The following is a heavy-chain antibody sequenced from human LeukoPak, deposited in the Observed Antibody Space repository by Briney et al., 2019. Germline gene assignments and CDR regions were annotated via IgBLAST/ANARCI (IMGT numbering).Heavy chain of an antibody. D-gene: IGHD1-26*01. CDR1: GGSISSGGYY. V-gene: IGHV4-61*08. CDR3: ARDRVGATMDY. J-gene: IGHJ4*02. Sequence: SETLSLTCTVSGGSISSGGYYWSWIRQPPGKGLEWIGYIYYSGSTNYNPSLKSRVTISVDTSKNQFSLKLSSVTAADTAVYYCARDRVGATMDYWGQGTLVTVSS. CDR2: IYYSGST.